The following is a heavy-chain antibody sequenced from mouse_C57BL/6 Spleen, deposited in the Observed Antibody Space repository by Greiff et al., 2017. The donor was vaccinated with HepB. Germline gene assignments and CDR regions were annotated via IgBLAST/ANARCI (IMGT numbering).Heavy chain of an antibody. CDR3: AGSDHENFAMEG. D-gene: IGHD3-2*02. CDR1: GYAFSSSW. Sequence: VQLQQSGPELVKPGASVKISCKASGYAFSSSWMNWVKQRPGKGLEWIGRIYPGDGDTNYNGKFKGKATLTADKSSSTAYMQLSSLTSEDSAVYFCAGSDHENFAMEGWGKGTSVTVSS. CDR2: IYPGDGDT. J-gene: IGHJ4*01. V-gene: IGHV1-82*01.